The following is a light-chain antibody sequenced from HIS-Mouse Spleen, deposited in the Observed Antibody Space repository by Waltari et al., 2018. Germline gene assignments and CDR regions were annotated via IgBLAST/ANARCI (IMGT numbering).Light chain of an antibody. CDR2: EGS. V-gene: IGLV2-23*01. J-gene: IGLJ2*01. Sequence: QSALTQPASVSGSPGQSITISCTGTSSDVGSYNLVSWYQQHPGKAPQLMIYEGSKRHSGVSNRFSGSKSGNTASLTISGLQAEDEADYYCCSYAGSSTVVFGGGTKLTVL. CDR1: SSDVGSYNL. CDR3: CSYAGSSTVV.